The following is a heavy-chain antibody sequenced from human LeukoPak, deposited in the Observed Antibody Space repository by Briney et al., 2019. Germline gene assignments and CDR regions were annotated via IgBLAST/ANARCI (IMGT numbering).Heavy chain of an antibody. Sequence: HPGGSLRLSCAASGFTFSSYAMHWVRQAPGKGLEWVAVISYDGSNKYYADSVKGRFTISRDNSKNTLYLQMNSLRAEDTAVYYCARDRGSYREGGNNWFDPWGQGTLVTVSS. CDR3: ARDRGSYREGGNNWFDP. J-gene: IGHJ5*02. V-gene: IGHV3-30*04. CDR1: GFTFSSYA. CDR2: ISYDGSNK. D-gene: IGHD1-26*01.